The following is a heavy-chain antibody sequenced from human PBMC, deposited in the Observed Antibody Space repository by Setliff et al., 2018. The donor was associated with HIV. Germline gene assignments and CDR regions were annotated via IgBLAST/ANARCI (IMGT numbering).Heavy chain of an antibody. V-gene: IGHV4-61*02. D-gene: IGHD2-15*01. CDR2: IYDSGTT. CDR1: GGSISSTSYY. J-gene: IGHJ4*02. CDR3: ARGTRGGGSWD. Sequence: SETLSLTCTVSGGSISSTSYYWNWIRQPAGKGLEWIGRIYDSGTTNYNPSLRSRITISADPSKNQFSLKLTSVTAADTAVYYCARGTRGGGSWDWGQGTLVTVS.